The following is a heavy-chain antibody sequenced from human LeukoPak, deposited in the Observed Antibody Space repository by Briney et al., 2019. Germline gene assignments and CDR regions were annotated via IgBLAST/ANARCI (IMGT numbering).Heavy chain of an antibody. CDR3: ARDLTPYYYDSSGSRSYFDY. J-gene: IGHJ4*02. V-gene: IGHV1-18*01. CDR2: ISAYNGNT. D-gene: IGHD3-22*01. CDR1: GYTFTSYG. Sequence: ASVKVSCKASGYTFTSYGIGWVRQAPGQGLEWMGWISAYNGNTNYAQKLQGRVTMTTDTSTSTAYMELRSLRSDDTAVYYCARDLTPYYYDSSGSRSYFDYWGQGTLVTVSS.